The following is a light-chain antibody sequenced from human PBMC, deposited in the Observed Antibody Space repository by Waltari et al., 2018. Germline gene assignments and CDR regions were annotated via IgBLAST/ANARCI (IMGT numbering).Light chain of an antibody. CDR1: SSDVGGYNY. CDR2: EVS. CDR3: ISYAGSYNYVV. V-gene: IGLV2-8*01. Sequence: QSALTQPPSASGSPGQSVTISCTGTSSDVGGYNYVSWYQQHPGKAPKLMIYEVSKRPSGVPDRFSGSKSGNTASLTVSGLQAEDEADYYCISYAGSYNYVVFGGGTKLTVL. J-gene: IGLJ2*01.